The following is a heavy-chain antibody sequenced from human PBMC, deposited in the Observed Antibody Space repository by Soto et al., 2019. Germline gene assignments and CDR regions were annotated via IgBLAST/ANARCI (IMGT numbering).Heavy chain of an antibody. CDR3: ARVVGYYYDSSGYYGTEAFDI. D-gene: IGHD3-22*01. CDR1: RVTFASSA. CDR2: MNPINGNT. J-gene: IGHJ3*02. Sequence: GASAKVCCEASRVTFASSAIKWVHQATGQGLEWMGWMNPINGNTGFAQKFQGRLTMTRNTSISTVYMELSSLRSEDTAVYYCARVVGYYYDSSGYYGTEAFDIWGQGTTVTVSS. V-gene: IGHV1-8*01.